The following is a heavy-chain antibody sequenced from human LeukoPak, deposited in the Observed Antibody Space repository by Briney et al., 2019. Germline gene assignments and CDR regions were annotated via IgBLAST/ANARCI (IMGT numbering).Heavy chain of an antibody. CDR2: ISSSSSYI. D-gene: IGHD4-17*01. CDR3: ARVNGDDDRTGDMTDY. V-gene: IGHV3-21*01. J-gene: IGHJ4*02. Sequence: GGSLRLSCAASGFTFSSYSMNWVRQAPGKGLEWVSSISSSSSYIYYADSVKGRFTISRDNAKNSLYLQMNSLRAEDTAVYYCARVNGDDDRTGDMTDYWGQGTLVTVSS. CDR1: GFTFSSYS.